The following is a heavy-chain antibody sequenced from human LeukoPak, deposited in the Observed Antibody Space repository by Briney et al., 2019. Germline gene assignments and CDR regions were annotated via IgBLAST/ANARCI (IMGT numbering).Heavy chain of an antibody. CDR1: GYSISSGYY. V-gene: IGHV4-38-2*02. CDR2: IYHSGST. Sequence: SETLSLTCTVSGYSISSGYYWGWIRQPPGKGLEWIGSIYHSGSTYYNPSLKSRVTISVDTSKNQFSLKLSSVTAADTAVYYCARDRIAVADYYFDYWGQGTLVTVSS. J-gene: IGHJ4*02. D-gene: IGHD6-19*01. CDR3: ARDRIAVADYYFDY.